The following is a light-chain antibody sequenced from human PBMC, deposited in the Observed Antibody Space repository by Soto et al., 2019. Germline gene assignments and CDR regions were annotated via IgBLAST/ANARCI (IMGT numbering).Light chain of an antibody. Sequence: QSVLTQPPSASGSPGQSVTISSTGTSSDVGGYNYVSWYQQHPGKAPKLMISEVSKRPSGVPDRFSGSKSGNTASLTVSGLQAEDEADYYCSSFAGNNNLVFGGGTKLTVL. CDR2: EVS. CDR3: SSFAGNNNLV. CDR1: SSDVGGYNY. V-gene: IGLV2-8*01. J-gene: IGLJ2*01.